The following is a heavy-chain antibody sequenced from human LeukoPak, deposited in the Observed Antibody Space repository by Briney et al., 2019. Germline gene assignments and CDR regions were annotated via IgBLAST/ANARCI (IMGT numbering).Heavy chain of an antibody. Sequence: GASVKVSCKASGYTFTSYDIHWVRQASGHGLEWMGWMNPKSAHTGLAQRFQGRVTLTRNTSISTAYMELSSLTSEDTAMYYCTRGPLYHSKWVGGMWFDPWGQGTLVSVSS. V-gene: IGHV1-8*01. CDR3: TRGPLYHSKWVGGMWFDP. J-gene: IGHJ5*02. D-gene: IGHD3-10*01. CDR1: GYTFTSYD. CDR2: MNPKSAHT.